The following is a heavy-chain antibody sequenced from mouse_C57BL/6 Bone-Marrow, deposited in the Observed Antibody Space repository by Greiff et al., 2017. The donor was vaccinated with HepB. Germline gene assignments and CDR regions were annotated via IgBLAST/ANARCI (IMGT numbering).Heavy chain of an antibody. D-gene: IGHD1-1*01. J-gene: IGHJ4*01. Sequence: QVQLQQSGAELVKPGASVKISCKASGYAFSSYWMNWVKQRPGKGLEWIGQIYPGDGDTNYNGKFKGKATLTADKSSSTAYMQLSSLTSEDSAVYFCARPHYGSSPFAMDYWGQGTSVTVSS. CDR3: ARPHYGSSPFAMDY. V-gene: IGHV1-80*01. CDR1: GYAFSSYW. CDR2: IYPGDGDT.